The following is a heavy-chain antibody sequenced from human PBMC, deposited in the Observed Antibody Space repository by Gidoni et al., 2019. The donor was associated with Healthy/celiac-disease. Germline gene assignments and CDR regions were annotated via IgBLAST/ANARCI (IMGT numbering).Heavy chain of an antibody. CDR3: ARANYYDSSLDY. V-gene: IGHV4-39*01. CDR1: GGSISSSSYY. CDR2: IYYSGST. J-gene: IGHJ4*02. Sequence: QLQLQESGPGLVKPSETLSLTCPVPGGSISSSSYYWGWIRQPPGKGLEWIGSIYYSGSTYYNPSLKSRVTISVDTSKNQFSLKLSSVTAADTAVYYCARANYYDSSLDYWGQGTLVTVSS. D-gene: IGHD3-22*01.